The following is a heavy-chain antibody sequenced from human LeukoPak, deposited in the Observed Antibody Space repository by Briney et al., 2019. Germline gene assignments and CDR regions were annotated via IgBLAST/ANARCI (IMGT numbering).Heavy chain of an antibody. CDR2: ISSSIRTI. V-gene: IGHV3-48*01. D-gene: IGHD6-19*01. CDR1: GFTFSTYT. CDR3: ARKGAVAGTLDY. J-gene: IGHJ4*02. Sequence: GGSLRLSCAASGFTFSTYTMTWVRQAPGKGLECISYISSSIRTIYYADSVKGRFTISRDNAKNSLYLQMNGLRAEDTAVYYCARKGAVAGTLDYWGQGTLVTVSS.